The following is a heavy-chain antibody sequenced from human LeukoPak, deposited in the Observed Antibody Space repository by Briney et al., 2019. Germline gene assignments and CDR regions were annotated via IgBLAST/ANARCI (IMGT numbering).Heavy chain of an antibody. CDR3: AKDLHYNNNWYFFFDY. J-gene: IGHJ4*02. CDR2: ISGSGGNT. D-gene: IGHD6-13*01. Sequence: GGSLRLSCAASGFTFSSYAMSWVRQAPGKGLEWVSTISGSGGNTYYADSLKGRFTISRDNSKNTLHLQMNSLRAEDTAVYYCAKDLHYNNNWYFFFDYWGQGTQVTVSS. V-gene: IGHV3-23*01. CDR1: GFTFSSYA.